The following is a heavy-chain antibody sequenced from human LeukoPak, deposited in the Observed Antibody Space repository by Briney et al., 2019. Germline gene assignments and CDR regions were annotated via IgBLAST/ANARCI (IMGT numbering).Heavy chain of an antibody. CDR3: ARYCSSTSCYTVDDY. CDR2: IYYSGST. Sequence: SETLSLTCTVSGGSISSGDYYRSWIRQPPGKGLEWIGYIYYSGSTYYNPSLKSRVTISVDTSKNQFSLKLSSVTAADTAVYYCARYCSSTSCYTVDDYWGQGTLVTVSS. CDR1: GGSISSGDYY. V-gene: IGHV4-30-4*08. J-gene: IGHJ4*02. D-gene: IGHD2-2*02.